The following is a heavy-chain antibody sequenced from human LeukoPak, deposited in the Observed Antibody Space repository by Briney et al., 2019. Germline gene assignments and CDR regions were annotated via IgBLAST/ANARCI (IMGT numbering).Heavy chain of an antibody. Sequence: GASVKVSCKASGYTFSSYVLSWVRQAPGQGLEWMGRINTKTGDSVYAQKLQGRVTMTTDTSTSTAYLELRSLSSDDTAVYYCARTMTTLPTHGELDLWGQGTQVTVSS. D-gene: IGHD4-17*01. CDR3: ARTMTTLPTHGELDL. V-gene: IGHV1-18*01. CDR1: GYTFSSYV. CDR2: INTKTGDS. J-gene: IGHJ5*02.